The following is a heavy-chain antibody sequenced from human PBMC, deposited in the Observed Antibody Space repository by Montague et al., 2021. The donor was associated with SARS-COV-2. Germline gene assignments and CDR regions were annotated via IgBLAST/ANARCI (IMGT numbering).Heavy chain of an antibody. CDR1: GGSISGFY. CDR2: IYYSGST. CDR3: ARRAGVVGDTRFDY. D-gene: IGHD1-26*01. V-gene: IGHV4-59*08. J-gene: IGHJ4*01. Sequence: SETLSLTCTVSGGSISGFYWSWIRQPPGKGLEWIGYIYYSGSTKYNPSLESRVAVSVDRSKNQFALRLRSVTATDTAIYYCARRAGVVGDTRFDYWGQGILVPVSS.